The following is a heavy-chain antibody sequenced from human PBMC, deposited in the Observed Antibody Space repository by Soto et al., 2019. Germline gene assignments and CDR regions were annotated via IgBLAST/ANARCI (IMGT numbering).Heavy chain of an antibody. Sequence: SETLSLTCAVYGGSFSGYYWSWIRQPPGKGLEWIGEINHSGSTNYNPSLKSRVTISVDTSKNQFSLKLSSVTAADTAVYYCARRRIAARPYNWFDPWGQGTLVTVSS. CDR1: GGSFSGYY. CDR2: INHSGST. D-gene: IGHD6-6*01. CDR3: ARRRIAARPYNWFDP. V-gene: IGHV4-34*01. J-gene: IGHJ5*02.